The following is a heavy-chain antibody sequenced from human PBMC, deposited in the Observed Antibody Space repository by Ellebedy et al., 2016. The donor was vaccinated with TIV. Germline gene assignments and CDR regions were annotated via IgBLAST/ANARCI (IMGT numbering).Heavy chain of an antibody. V-gene: IGHV4-39*01. CDR3: VRHQTLGTLDY. CDR2: VYFIGST. J-gene: IGHJ4*02. D-gene: IGHD3-16*01. CDR1: GGSITSGSYY. Sequence: MPSETLSLTCTVSGGSITSGSYYWAWIRQPPGQGLEWVGNVYFIGSTNYNPSLKSRVTISVDTSKNQFSLKLTSVTAADTAVYYCVRHQTLGTLDYWGQGAQVTVSS.